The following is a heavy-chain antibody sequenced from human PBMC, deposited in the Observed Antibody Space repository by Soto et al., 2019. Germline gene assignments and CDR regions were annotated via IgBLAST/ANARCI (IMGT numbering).Heavy chain of an antibody. V-gene: IGHV1-18*01. CDR3: ARGGYYDSSGSRNYFYSGMNV. J-gene: IGHJ6*02. D-gene: IGHD3-22*01. CDR2: VSPYDGYT. Sequence: ASVKVSCKASGYTFSSYGINWLRQAPGQGLEWLGWVSPYDGYTNYAQILQGRVSMTTDTSTKTAYMEVRSLRSDDTAVYYCARGGYYDSSGSRNYFYSGMNVWGQGTTVTVSS. CDR1: GYTFSSYG.